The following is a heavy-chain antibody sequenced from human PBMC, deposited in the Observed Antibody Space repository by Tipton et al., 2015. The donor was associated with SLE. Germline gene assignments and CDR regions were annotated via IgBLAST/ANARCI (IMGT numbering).Heavy chain of an antibody. J-gene: IGHJ4*02. CDR2: IYYSGTAH. V-gene: IGHV4-39*07. Sequence: LRLSCTVSGASITRSSFYWGWIRQPPGKGLEWIGSIYYSGTAHYENPSLKSRVTISIDTSNNQFSLRLTSVTAADTAVYFCARVGDYYNSGSRVVDHWGQGILVTVSS. CDR3: ARVGDYYNSGSRVVDH. D-gene: IGHD3-10*01. CDR1: GASITRSSFY.